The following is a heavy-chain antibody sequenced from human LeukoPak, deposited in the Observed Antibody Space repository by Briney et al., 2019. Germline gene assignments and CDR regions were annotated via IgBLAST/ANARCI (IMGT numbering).Heavy chain of an antibody. CDR3: AKDLVATIGNLDY. CDR2: IFGSGSTT. J-gene: IGHJ4*02. CDR1: GFTFSSYA. D-gene: IGHD5-12*01. Sequence: GGSLRLSCAASGFTFSSYAMSWVRQAPGKGLEWVSSIFGSGSTTYYADSVKGRFTSSRDNSKNTLYLQMNGLEAEDTAVYYWAKDLVATIGNLDYWGQGTLVTVSS. V-gene: IGHV3-23*01.